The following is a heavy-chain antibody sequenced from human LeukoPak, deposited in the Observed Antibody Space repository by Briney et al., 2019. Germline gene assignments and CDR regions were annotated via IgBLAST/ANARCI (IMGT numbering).Heavy chain of an antibody. J-gene: IGHJ4*02. CDR1: GGTFSSYT. D-gene: IGHD3-3*01. Sequence: SVKVSCTASGGTFSSYTISWVRQAPGQGLEWMGRIIPILGIANYAQKFQGRVTITADKSTSTAYMELSSLRSEDTAVYYCARDHRAYYDFWSGDYYFDYWGQGTLVTVSS. CDR3: ARDHRAYYDFWSGDYYFDY. CDR2: IIPILGIA. V-gene: IGHV1-69*04.